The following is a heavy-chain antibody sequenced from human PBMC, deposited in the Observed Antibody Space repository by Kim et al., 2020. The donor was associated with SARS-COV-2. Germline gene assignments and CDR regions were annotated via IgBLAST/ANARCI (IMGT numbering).Heavy chain of an antibody. Sequence: TNYAQKLQGRVTMTTDTSTSTAYMELRSLRSDDTAVYYCARATRWSGFDYWGQGTLVTVSS. J-gene: IGHJ4*02. D-gene: IGHD1-1*01. CDR2: T. V-gene: IGHV1-18*01. CDR3: ARATRWSGFDY.